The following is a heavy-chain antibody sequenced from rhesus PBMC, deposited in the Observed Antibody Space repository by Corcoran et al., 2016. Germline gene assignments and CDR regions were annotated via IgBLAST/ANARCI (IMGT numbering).Heavy chain of an antibody. CDR1: GGSIRSSYYS. J-gene: IGHJ6*01. CDR2: ISYSGST. Sequence: QVQLQESGPGLVKPSETLSLTCAVSGGSIRSSYYSWSWIRPAPGKGLEWIGYISYSGSTSYNPALKSRVTISRDTSKNQFSLKLSSVTAADTAVYYCARQSPLDGLDSWGQGVVVTVSS. CDR3: ARQSPLDGLDS. V-gene: IGHV4-122*02.